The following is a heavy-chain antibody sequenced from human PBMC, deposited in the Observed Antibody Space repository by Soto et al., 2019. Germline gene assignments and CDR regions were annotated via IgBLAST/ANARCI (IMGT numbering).Heavy chain of an antibody. CDR2: IYYSGST. J-gene: IGHJ5*02. CDR3: ARLPGLDNWFDP. V-gene: IGHV4-39*01. CDR1: GGSISSSSYY. Sequence: SETLSLTCTVSGGSISSSSYYWGWIRQPPGKGLEWIGSIYYSGSTYYNPSLKSRVTISVDTSKNQFSLKLSSVTAADTAVYYCARLPGLDNWFDPWGQGTLVTVSS.